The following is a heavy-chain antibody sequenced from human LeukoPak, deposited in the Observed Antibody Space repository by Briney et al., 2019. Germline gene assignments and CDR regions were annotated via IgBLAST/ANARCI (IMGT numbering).Heavy chain of an antibody. CDR3: ASNYDILTGYSYPPHDAFGI. CDR1: GYTFTGYY. Sequence: ASVKVSCKASGYTFTGYYMHWVRQAPGQGLEWMGCINPNSVGTNYVQKFQGRVTMTRDTSISTAYMELSRLRSDDTAVYYCASNYDILTGYSYPPHDAFGIWGQGTMVTVSS. V-gene: IGHV1-2*02. CDR2: INPNSVGT. D-gene: IGHD3-9*01. J-gene: IGHJ3*02.